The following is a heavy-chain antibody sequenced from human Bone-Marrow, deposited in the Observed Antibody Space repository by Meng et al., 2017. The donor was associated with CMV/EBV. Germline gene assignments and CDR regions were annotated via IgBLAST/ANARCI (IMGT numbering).Heavy chain of an antibody. D-gene: IGHD6-6*01. CDR2: INPNSGGT. CDR3: ARDERGSSSEFDY. CDR1: GYTFTGYY. J-gene: IGHJ4*02. Sequence: ASVKVSCKASGYTFTGYYMHWVRQAPGQGLEWMGWINPNSGGTNYAQKFQGRVTMTRDTSISTAYMELSRLRSDDTAVYYCARDERGSSSEFDYWGQGTLVTVSS. V-gene: IGHV1-2*02.